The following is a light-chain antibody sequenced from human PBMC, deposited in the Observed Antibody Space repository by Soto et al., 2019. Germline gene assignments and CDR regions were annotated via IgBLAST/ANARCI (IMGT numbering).Light chain of an antibody. V-gene: IGKV3-20*01. J-gene: IGKJ4*01. CDR1: QSLSNNF. CDR3: QQYATSPLT. Sequence: DIVLTQSPGTLSLSPGERAALSCGASQSLSNNFLAWYQQKPVQAPRLLISGASSRATGIPDRFSGSGSGTDFTLTITRVEPEDFAVYYCQQYATSPLTFGGGTKVEIK. CDR2: GAS.